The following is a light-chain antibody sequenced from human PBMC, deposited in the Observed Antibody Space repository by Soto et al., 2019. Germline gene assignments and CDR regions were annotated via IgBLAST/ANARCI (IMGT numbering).Light chain of an antibody. Sequence: IPITPSSSSLSSFLGDVVTLTCRASQSISSWLAWYQQKPGKAPKLLIYDASSLESGVPSRFSGSGSGTEFTLTISSLQPDDFATYYCQQYNSYSPTFGQGTKVDI. CDR3: QQYNSYSPT. J-gene: IGKJ1*01. CDR1: QSISSW. CDR2: DAS. V-gene: IGKV1-5*01.